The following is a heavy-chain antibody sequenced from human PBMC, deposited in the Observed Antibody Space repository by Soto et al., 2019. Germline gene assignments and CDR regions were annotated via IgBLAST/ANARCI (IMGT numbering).Heavy chain of an antibody. CDR3: AKSMTTVSFDYYYYYGLDV. Sequence: QVRLQESGPGLVKPSGTLSLTCNISGGSTRSNNWWNWVRQAPGKGLVWIGEIHYSENNNYNPSLKSRATISLGKSKTQFSLKLTSVTAADTAVYYCAKSMTTVSFDYYYYYGLDVWGQGTTVTVSS. CDR2: IHYSENN. J-gene: IGHJ6*02. D-gene: IGHD4-4*01. V-gene: IGHV4-4*02. CDR1: GGSTRSNNW.